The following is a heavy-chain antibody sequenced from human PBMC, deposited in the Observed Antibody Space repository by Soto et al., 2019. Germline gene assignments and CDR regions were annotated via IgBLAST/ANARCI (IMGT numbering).Heavy chain of an antibody. V-gene: IGHV1-69*13. Sequence: SVKVFCKASGVTFSSYAISWVRQAPGQGLEWMGGIIPIFGTANYAQKFQGRVTITADESTSTAYMELSSLRSEDTAVYYCARVNYDSSGYYHEDYWGQGTLVTVSS. J-gene: IGHJ4*02. CDR2: IIPIFGTA. D-gene: IGHD3-22*01. CDR1: GVTFSSYA. CDR3: ARVNYDSSGYYHEDY.